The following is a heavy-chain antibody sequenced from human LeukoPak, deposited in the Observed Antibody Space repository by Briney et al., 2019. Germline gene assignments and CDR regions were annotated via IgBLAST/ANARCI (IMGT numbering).Heavy chain of an antibody. CDR2: IRYDGSNK. Sequence: GGSLRLSCAASGFTFSSYGMHWVRQAPGKGLEWVAFIRYDGSNKYYADSVKGRFTISRDNSKNTLYLQMNSLRAEDTAVYYCARDLIVGSLSRFDPWGQGTLVTVSS. V-gene: IGHV3-30*02. CDR3: ARDLIVGSLSRFDP. D-gene: IGHD1-26*01. CDR1: GFTFSSYG. J-gene: IGHJ5*02.